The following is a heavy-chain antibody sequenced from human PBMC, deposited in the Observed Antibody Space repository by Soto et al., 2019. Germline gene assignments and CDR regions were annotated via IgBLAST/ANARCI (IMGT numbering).Heavy chain of an antibody. CDR3: ARDRHPPSTHSYSSSWYPLHYYYYGMDV. CDR2: ISSSSSYI. Sequence: EVQLVESGGGLVKPGGSLRLSCAASGFTFSSYSMNWVRQAPGKGLEWVSSISSSSSYIYYADSVKGRFTISRDNAKNSLYLQKNSLRGEDTALYYCARDRHPPSTHSYSSSWYPLHYYYYGMDVWGQGTTVTVSS. D-gene: IGHD6-13*01. J-gene: IGHJ6*02. CDR1: GFTFSSYS. V-gene: IGHV3-21*01.